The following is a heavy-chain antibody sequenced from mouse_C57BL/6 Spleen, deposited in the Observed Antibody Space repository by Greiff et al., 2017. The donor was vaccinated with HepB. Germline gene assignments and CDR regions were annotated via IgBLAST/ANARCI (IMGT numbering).Heavy chain of an antibody. V-gene: IGHV1-5*01. CDR2: IYPGNSDT. J-gene: IGHJ4*01. CDR1: GYTFTSYW. D-gene: IGHD1-1*01. CDR3: TRSNGSSLYYYAMDY. Sequence: EVKLQESGTVLARPGASVKMSCKTSGYTFTSYWMHWVKQRPGQGLEWIGAIYPGNSDTSYNQKFKGKAKLTAVTSASTAYMELSSLTNEDSAVYYCTRSNGSSLYYYAMDYWGQGTSVTVSS.